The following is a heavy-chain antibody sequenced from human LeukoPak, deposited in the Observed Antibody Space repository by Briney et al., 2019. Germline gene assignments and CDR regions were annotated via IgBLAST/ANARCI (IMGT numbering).Heavy chain of an antibody. CDR1: GFTFSSYA. Sequence: QPGGSLRLSCAASGFTFSSYAMSWVRQAPGKGLEWVSGISGSGGNTYYADSVKGRFTISRDNSNNTLDLQMNSLRAEDTAVYYCARHSRGRWYVFDYWGQGTLVTVSS. J-gene: IGHJ4*02. D-gene: IGHD6-13*01. CDR2: ISGSGGNT. CDR3: ARHSRGRWYVFDY. V-gene: IGHV3-23*01.